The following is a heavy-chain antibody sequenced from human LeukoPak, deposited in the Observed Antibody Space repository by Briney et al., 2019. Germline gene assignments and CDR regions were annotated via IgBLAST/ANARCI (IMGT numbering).Heavy chain of an antibody. V-gene: IGHV3-23*01. D-gene: IGHD1-26*01. Sequence: GGSLRLSCAASGFTFTSYSMNWVRQAPGKGLEWVSTISGGGGSTYYADSVKGRVTISRDNSKNTLYLQVNSLRAEDTAVYYCAKGGKWDVTPFDYWGQGTLVTVSS. CDR1: GFTFTSYS. CDR3: AKGGKWDVTPFDY. CDR2: ISGGGGST. J-gene: IGHJ4*02.